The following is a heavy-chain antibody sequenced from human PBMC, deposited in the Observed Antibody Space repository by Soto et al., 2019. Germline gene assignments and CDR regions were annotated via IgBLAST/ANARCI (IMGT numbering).Heavy chain of an antibody. CDR2: ISDAGSPA. CDR1: GCTFSAYW. CDR3: YRGPRVSSTGTGAH. V-gene: IGHV3-74*01. J-gene: IGHJ4*02. Sequence: GGSIRLSCSVSGCTFSAYWIHWVRQVPGKGLTWVSRISDAGSPATYAASVKGRFVISSGNAKHRLYLEMNTLRADDSGLYYFYRGPRVSSTGTGAHWGRGTLVTVSS. D-gene: IGHD1-1*01.